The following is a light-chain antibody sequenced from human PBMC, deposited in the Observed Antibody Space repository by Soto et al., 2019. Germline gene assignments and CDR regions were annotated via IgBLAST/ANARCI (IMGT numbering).Light chain of an antibody. Sequence: EIVLTQSPGTLSLSPGERATLSCRASESVSSSFLAWYQHKPGQAPRLLIYDASSRATGIPDRFSGSGSGTDFTLTISRLEPEDFAVYYCQQYANSARTFGQGTKVEIK. CDR2: DAS. V-gene: IGKV3-20*01. CDR3: QQYANSART. J-gene: IGKJ1*01. CDR1: ESVSSSF.